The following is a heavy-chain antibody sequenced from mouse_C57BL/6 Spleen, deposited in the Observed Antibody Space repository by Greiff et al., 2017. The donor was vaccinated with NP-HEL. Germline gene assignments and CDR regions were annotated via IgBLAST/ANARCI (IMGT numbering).Heavy chain of an antibody. CDR2: ISYDGSN. CDR3: ARETTVVAKEGTWFAY. J-gene: IGHJ3*01. V-gene: IGHV3-6*01. D-gene: IGHD1-1*01. CDR1: GYSITSGYY. Sequence: DVQLQESGPGLVKPSQSLSLTCSVTGYSITSGYYWNWIRQFPGNKLEWMGYISYDGSNNYNPSLKNRISITRDTSKNQFFLKLNSVTTEDTATYYCARETTVVAKEGTWFAYWGQGTLVTVSA.